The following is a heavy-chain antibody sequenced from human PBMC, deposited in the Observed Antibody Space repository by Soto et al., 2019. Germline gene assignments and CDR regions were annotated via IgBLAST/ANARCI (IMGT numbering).Heavy chain of an antibody. V-gene: IGHV1-46*01. CDR2: INPSGGST. D-gene: IGHD2-15*01. J-gene: IGHJ4*02. Sequence: ASVKVSCKASGYTFTSYYMHWVRQAPGQGLESMGIINPSGGSTSYAQKFQGRVTMTRDTSTSTVYMELSSLRSEDTAVYYCARSKDVVVVAAPFDYWGQGTLVTVSS. CDR3: ARSKDVVVVAAPFDY. CDR1: GYTFTSYY.